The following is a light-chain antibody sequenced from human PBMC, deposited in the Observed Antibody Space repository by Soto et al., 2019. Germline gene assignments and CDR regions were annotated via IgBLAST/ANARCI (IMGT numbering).Light chain of an antibody. V-gene: IGKV1-39*01. Sequence: DRQMTQSPSSLSASVGDRVTITCRASQSISNYLNWYQQKPGKAPKLLISAASSLQSGVPSRFSVSGSGTDFTLTISSLQPEDFATYYCQQGYSTPHTFGQGTKLEIK. CDR2: AAS. CDR1: QSISNY. J-gene: IGKJ2*01. CDR3: QQGYSTPHT.